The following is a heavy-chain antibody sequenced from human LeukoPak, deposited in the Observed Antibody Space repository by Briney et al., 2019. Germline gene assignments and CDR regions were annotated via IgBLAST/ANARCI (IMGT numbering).Heavy chain of an antibody. CDR3: AQGGYFAFDI. D-gene: IGHD2-2*03. CDR2: ISRSGRT. V-gene: IGHV3-23*01. CDR1: GFTFSSYS. J-gene: IGHJ3*02. Sequence: GGSLRLSCAASGFTFSSYSMNWVRQAPGKGLEWVSGISRSGRTYYTDSVKGRFSISRDNSKDTLYLQMNSLRAEDTAVYYCAQGGYFAFDIWGQGTMVAVSS.